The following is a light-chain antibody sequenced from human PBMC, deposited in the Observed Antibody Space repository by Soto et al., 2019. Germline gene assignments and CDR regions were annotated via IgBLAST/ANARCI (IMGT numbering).Light chain of an antibody. J-gene: IGLJ3*02. CDR1: SGHSSYI. Sequence: QPVLTQSSSASASLGSSVKLTCTLSSGHSSYIIAWHQQQPGKAPRYLMKLEGSGSYNKGSGVPDRFSGSSSGADRYLTISNLQFVDEADYYCETWDSNTRVFGGGTKLTVL. V-gene: IGLV4-60*02. CDR2: LEGSGSY. CDR3: ETWDSNTRV.